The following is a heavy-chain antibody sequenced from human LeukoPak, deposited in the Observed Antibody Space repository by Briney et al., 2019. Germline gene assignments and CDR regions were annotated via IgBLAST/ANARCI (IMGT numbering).Heavy chain of an antibody. V-gene: IGHV3-73*01. CDR3: AKDPVPYYDFWSGHGAFDI. CDR2: IRSKANSYAT. CDR1: GFTFSGSA. D-gene: IGHD3-3*01. J-gene: IGHJ3*02. Sequence: GGSLRLSCAASGFTFSGSAMHWVRQASGKGLEWVGRIRSKANSYATTYAASVKGRFTISRDNSKNTLYLQMNSLRAEDTAVYYCAKDPVPYYDFWSGHGAFDIWGQGTMVTVSS.